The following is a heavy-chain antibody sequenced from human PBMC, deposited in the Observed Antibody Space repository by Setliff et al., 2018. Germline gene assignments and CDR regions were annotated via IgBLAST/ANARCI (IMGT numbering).Heavy chain of an antibody. D-gene: IGHD2-2*01. V-gene: IGHV1-18*01. CDR2: ISTYNGKT. J-gene: IGHJ4*02. Sequence: KVSCKASGYIFTSYGFSWVRQAPGQGLEWMGWISTYNGKTNYAQKFQGRVTMTTDTSTTTAYMEVRSLRSDDTAVYYCARDRKEIVVKPPAASLDYWGQGTQVTVSA. CDR3: ARDRKEIVVKPPAASLDY. CDR1: GYIFTSYG.